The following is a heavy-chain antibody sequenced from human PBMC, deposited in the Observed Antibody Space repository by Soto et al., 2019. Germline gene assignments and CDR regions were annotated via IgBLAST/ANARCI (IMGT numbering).Heavy chain of an antibody. CDR1: GGSISSSDYY. J-gene: IGHJ6*02. CDR3: ARQFLSNYYYYYGMDV. Sequence: SETLSLTCTVSGGSISSSDYYWGWIRQPPGKGLEWIGSMDYSGTTYYNPSLKSRVTISVDTTKKQFSLKLSSVSAADTAVYYCARQFLSNYYYYYGMDVWGQGTTVTVSS. CDR2: MDYSGTT. V-gene: IGHV4-39*01.